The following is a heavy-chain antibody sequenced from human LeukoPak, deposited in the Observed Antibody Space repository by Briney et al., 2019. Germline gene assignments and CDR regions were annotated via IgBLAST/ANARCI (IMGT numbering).Heavy chain of an antibody. J-gene: IGHJ4*02. CDR2: IYSGGST. CDR3: ARPYYVAANYYFDY. D-gene: IGHD1-26*01. CDR1: GFTVSSNY. Sequence: GGSLRLSCAASGFTVSSNYMSWVRQAPGKGLEWVSVIYSGGSTYYADSVKGRFTISRDNAKNSLYLQMNSLRAEDTAVYYCARPYYVAANYYFDYWGQGTLVTVSS. V-gene: IGHV3-66*01.